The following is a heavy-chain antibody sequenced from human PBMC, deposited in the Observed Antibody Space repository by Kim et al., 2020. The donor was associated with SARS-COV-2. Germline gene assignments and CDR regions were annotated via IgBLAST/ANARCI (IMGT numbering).Heavy chain of an antibody. CDR2: ISGRGDTT. Sequence: GGSLRLSCVASGFTMSYGMAWVRRAPGKGLEWVSAISGRGDTTYYADSVKGRVSISRENSKTTKIYLQMNNLRVEDTALYFCAKARLGRAVTGWGSELGSGGQGTLVTAPS. V-gene: IGHV3-23*01. CDR1: GFTMSYG. D-gene: IGHD2-21*01. CDR3: AKARLGRAVTGWGSELGS. J-gene: IGHJ4*02.